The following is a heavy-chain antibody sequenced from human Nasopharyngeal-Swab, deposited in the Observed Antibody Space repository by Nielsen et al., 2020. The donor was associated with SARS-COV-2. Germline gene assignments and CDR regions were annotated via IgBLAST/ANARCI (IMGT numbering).Heavy chain of an antibody. CDR2: ISLSGPTK. CDR1: GFTFSDYY. J-gene: IGHJ4*02. V-gene: IGHV3-11*01. D-gene: IGHD3-3*01. CDR3: ARAPAGVAVPLIDY. Sequence: GGALRLSCLASGFTFSDYYLTLGRPTPGKGLQGVLPISLSGPTKYPADSVKGRFTISRNNARNTLLLQMSSLTADDTAIYYCARAPAGVAVPLIDYWGQGTLVTVSS.